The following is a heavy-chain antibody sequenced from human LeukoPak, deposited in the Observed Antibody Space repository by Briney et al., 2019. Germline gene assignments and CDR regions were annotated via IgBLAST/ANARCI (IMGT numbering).Heavy chain of an antibody. CDR3: ARGEGVPAAMPDYYYGMDV. V-gene: IGHV1-18*01. CDR2: ISGYNGNT. J-gene: IGHJ6*02. Sequence: GASVKVSCKASGYTFTSYGISRVRQAPGQGLEWMGWISGYNGNTNYAQKFQGRVTMTRNTSISTAYMELSSPRSEDTAVYYCARGEGVPAAMPDYYYGMDVWGQGTTVTVSS. D-gene: IGHD2-2*01. CDR1: GYTFTSYG.